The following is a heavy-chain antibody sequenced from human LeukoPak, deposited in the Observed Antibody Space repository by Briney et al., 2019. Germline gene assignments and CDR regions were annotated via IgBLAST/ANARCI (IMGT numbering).Heavy chain of an antibody. CDR3: ARERSGWWKGMDY. J-gene: IGHJ4*02. D-gene: IGHD6-19*01. Sequence: GRSLRLSCAASGFTFSSYAMHWVRQAPGKGLEWVSVISCDGSNKYYADSVKGRFTISRDNSKNTLYLQMNSLRAEDTAVYYCARERSGWWKGMDYWGQGTLVTVSS. V-gene: IGHV3-30*04. CDR1: GFTFSSYA. CDR2: ISCDGSNK.